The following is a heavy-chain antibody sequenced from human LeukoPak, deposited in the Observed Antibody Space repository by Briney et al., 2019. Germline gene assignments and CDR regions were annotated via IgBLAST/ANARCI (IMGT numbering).Heavy chain of an antibody. CDR1: GGSISSSSYY. CDR2: IYYSGST. J-gene: IGHJ4*02. D-gene: IGHD6-13*01. Sequence: SETLSLTCTVSGGSISSSSYYWGWIRQPPGKGLEWIGSIYYSGSTYYNPSLKSRVTISVDTSKNQFSLKLSSVTAADPAVYYCARPDSRSGSKFDYWGQGTLVTVSS. V-gene: IGHV4-39*01. CDR3: ARPDSRSGSKFDY.